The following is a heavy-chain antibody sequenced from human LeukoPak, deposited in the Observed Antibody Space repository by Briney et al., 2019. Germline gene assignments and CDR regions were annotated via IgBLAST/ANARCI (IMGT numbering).Heavy chain of an antibody. CDR1: GFTFSSYA. D-gene: IGHD3-10*01. J-gene: IGHJ2*01. Sequence: PGGSLRLSCAASGFTFSSYAMSWVRQAPGKGLEWVSAISGSGGSTYYADSVKGRFTISRDNAKNSLYLQMNSLTAADTAVYYCARVSEYYYGSGSPEGLFDLWGRGTLVTVSS. CDR3: ARVSEYYYGSGSPEGLFDL. CDR2: ISGSGGST. V-gene: IGHV3-23*01.